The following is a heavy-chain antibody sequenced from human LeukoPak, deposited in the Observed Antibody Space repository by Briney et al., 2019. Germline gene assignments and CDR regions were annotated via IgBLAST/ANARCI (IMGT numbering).Heavy chain of an antibody. D-gene: IGHD3-10*01. CDR2: ISSYNGNT. J-gene: IGHJ3*02. CDR1: GYTFVTYG. V-gene: IGHV1-18*04. CDR3: ARDYYGSGSYYDMDAFDI. Sequence: ASVKVSCKASGYTFVTYGISWVRQAPGQGLEWMGRISSYNGNTEYAQKFQGRVTMTTDTSTSTAYMQVRSLRSDDTAVYYCARDYYGSGSYYDMDAFDIWGQGTMVTVSS.